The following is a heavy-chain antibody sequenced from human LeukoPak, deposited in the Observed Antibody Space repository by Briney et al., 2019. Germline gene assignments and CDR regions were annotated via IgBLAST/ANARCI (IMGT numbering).Heavy chain of an antibody. J-gene: IGHJ3*02. CDR1: ELTFSSYA. Sequence: GGSLRLSCAASELTFSSYAVTWVRQAPGKGLEWVSSISGNGGGTSYVDSVKGRFTGSRDNSKNTVYLQMNSLRAEDTAVYYCAKDPNGDYVGAFDMWGQGTMVTVSS. CDR3: AKDPNGDYVGAFDM. CDR2: ISGNGGGT. V-gene: IGHV3-23*01. D-gene: IGHD4-17*01.